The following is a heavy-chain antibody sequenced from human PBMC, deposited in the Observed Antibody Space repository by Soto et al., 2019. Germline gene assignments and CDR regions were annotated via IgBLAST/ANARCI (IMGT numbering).Heavy chain of an antibody. CDR3: ARDPPITGSLRGPPLMAV. CDR1: GYSFTSYG. J-gene: IGHJ6*02. CDR2: ISALNGNT. Sequence: QIQLIQSGTEVTKPGASVRVSCQASGYSFTSYGVSWVRQAPGQGLEWLGWISALNGNTNYAQTFQGRVTLTTDTSTSTAYMELRSLRSDDTAIYYCARDPPITGSLRGPPLMAVWGQGTTVTVSS. V-gene: IGHV1-18*01. D-gene: IGHD1-20*01.